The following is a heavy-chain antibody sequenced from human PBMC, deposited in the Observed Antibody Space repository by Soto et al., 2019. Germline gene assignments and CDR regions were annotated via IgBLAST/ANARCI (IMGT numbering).Heavy chain of an antibody. J-gene: IGHJ6*02. D-gene: IGHD3-16*01. CDR2: ISSSSSTI. CDR3: ARDRRNDYVWGRPPDYYYYYGMDV. Sequence: GGSLRLSCAASGFTFSSYSMNWVRQAPGKGLEWVSYISSSSSTIYYADSVKGRFTISRDNAKNSLYLQMNSLRDEDTAVYYCARDRRNDYVWGRPPDYYYYYGMDVWGQGTTVTVSS. CDR1: GFTFSSYS. V-gene: IGHV3-48*02.